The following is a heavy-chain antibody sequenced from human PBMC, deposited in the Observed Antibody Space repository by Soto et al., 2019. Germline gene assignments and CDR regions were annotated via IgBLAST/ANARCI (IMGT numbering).Heavy chain of an antibody. D-gene: IGHD1-7*01. J-gene: IGHJ3*02. Sequence: GGSLRLSCAASGFTFSSYDMRWVRQATGKGLEWVSAIGTAGDTYYPGSVKGRFTISRENAKNSLYLQMNSLRAGDTAVYYCARENSRSHFDIWGQGTMVTVSS. V-gene: IGHV3-13*01. CDR2: IGTAGDT. CDR1: GFTFSSYD. CDR3: ARENSRSHFDI.